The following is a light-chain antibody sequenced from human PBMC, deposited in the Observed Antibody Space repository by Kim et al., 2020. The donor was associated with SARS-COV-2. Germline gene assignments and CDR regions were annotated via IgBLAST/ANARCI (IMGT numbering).Light chain of an antibody. CDR2: GAS. CDR3: QQYASSPT. V-gene: IGKV3-20*01. J-gene: IGKJ1*01. CDR1: QSVSSSY. Sequence: LSPGERATLSCRASQSVSSSYLAWYQQKPGQAPRLLIYGASRRATGIPDQFSGSGSGTHFTLTISRLEPEDFAMYYCQQYASSPTFGQGTKVDIK.